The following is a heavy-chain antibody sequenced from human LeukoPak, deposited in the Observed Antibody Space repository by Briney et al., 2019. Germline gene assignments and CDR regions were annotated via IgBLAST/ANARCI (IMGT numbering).Heavy chain of an antibody. CDR2: ITSSSNTI. Sequence: PGGSLRLSCAASGFIFSDYSMNWVRQAPGKGLEWVSYITSSSNTIYYADSVKGRFTISRDNAKNTLYLQMNSLRAEDTAVYYCARGVHLPDYLSPRWGQGTLVTVSS. CDR3: ARGVHLPDYLSPR. V-gene: IGHV3-48*01. CDR1: GFIFSDYS. D-gene: IGHD4-11*01. J-gene: IGHJ1*01.